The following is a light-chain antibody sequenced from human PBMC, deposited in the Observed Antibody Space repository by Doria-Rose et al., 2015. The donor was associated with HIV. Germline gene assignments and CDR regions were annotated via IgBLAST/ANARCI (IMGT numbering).Light chain of an antibody. Sequence: SVSASVGDRVTITCRASEAISSWLVWYQQKPGKAPKVLIYAASTLQSGVPSRFSGSGFGTDFTLTISNLQPEDFATYYCQQFNSFPITFGQGTRLEIK. CDR3: QQFNSFPIT. V-gene: IGKV1-12*01. J-gene: IGKJ5*01. CDR1: EAISSW. CDR2: AAS.